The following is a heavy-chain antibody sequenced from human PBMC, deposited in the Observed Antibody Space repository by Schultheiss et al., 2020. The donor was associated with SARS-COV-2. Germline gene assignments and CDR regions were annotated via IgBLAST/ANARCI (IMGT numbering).Heavy chain of an antibody. CDR3: VRDGYFYGLDV. J-gene: IGHJ6*02. Sequence: GESLKISCAASGFTFSSYAMHWVRQAPGKGLEWVAVIWYDGSNKYYADSVKGRFTISRDNAKNTLYLQMNSLRDEDTAVYYCVRDGYFYGLDVWGQGTTVTVSS. CDR2: IWYDGSNK. V-gene: IGHV3-33*08. CDR1: GFTFSSYA.